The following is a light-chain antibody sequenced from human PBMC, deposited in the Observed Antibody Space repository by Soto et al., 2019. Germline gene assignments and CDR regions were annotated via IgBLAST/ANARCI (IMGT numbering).Light chain of an antibody. CDR3: CAFAYSRVV. CDR2: EVS. CDR1: SSDVGSYNR. V-gene: IGLV2-18*02. Sequence: QSALTQPPSVSGSPGQSVTISCTGTSSDVGSYNRVSWYQQPPGTAPKLMIYEVSNRPSGVPDRFSGSKSGNTASLTISGLQAEDEADYYCCAFAYSRVVFGGGTKLTVL. J-gene: IGLJ3*02.